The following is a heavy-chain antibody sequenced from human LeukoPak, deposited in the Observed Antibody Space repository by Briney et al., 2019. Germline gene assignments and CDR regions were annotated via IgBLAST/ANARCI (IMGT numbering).Heavy chain of an antibody. Sequence: ASVKVSCKASGYTFTSYYMHWVRQAPGQELEWRVWINPNSGGANYAQKFQGRVTMTRDTSISTAYMELSRLRSDDTAVYYCAREMEYSSSMDVWGKGTTVTISS. CDR2: INPNSGGA. J-gene: IGHJ6*03. CDR1: GYTFTSYY. D-gene: IGHD6-13*01. V-gene: IGHV1-2*02. CDR3: AREMEYSSSMDV.